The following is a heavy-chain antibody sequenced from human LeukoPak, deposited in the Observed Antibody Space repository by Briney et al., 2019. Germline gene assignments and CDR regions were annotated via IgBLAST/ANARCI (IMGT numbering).Heavy chain of an antibody. D-gene: IGHD3-9*01. Sequence: GGSLRLSCAASGFTFSSYSMNWVRQAPGKGLEWVSSISSSSYIYYADSVKGRFTISRDNAKNSLYLQMNSLRAEDTAVYYCAKDAGAAQIRTYYDILTGYMNFDYWGQGTLVTVSS. CDR2: ISSSSYI. J-gene: IGHJ4*02. CDR1: GFTFSSYS. CDR3: AKDAGAAQIRTYYDILTGYMNFDY. V-gene: IGHV3-21*04.